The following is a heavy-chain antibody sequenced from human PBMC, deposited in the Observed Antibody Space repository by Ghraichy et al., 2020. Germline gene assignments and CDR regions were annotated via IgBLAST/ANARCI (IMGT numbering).Heavy chain of an antibody. J-gene: IGHJ3*01. CDR2: LNGDGTER. V-gene: IGHV3-74*01. D-gene: IGHD3-10*01. Sequence: GESLNISCAASGFTFSDYYMHWVRQVPGQGLVWVSRLNGDGTERKHADFVEGRFTISRDNAKHTLYLQMNSLTADDTGLYYCARSTSGTFNLWGRGTMVVVSS. CDR1: GFTFSDYY. CDR3: ARSTSGTFNL.